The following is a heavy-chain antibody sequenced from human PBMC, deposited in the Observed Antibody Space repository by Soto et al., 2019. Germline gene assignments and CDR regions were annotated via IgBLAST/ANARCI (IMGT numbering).Heavy chain of an antibody. CDR1: GYTFTSYD. D-gene: IGHD6-13*01. J-gene: IGHJ6*02. CDR3: ARGQGKQLANYYYYGMDV. Sequence: GASVKVSCKASGYTFTSYDINWVRQATGQGLEWMGWMNPNSGNTGYAQKFQGRVTMTRNTSISTAYMELSSLRSEDTAVYYCARGQGKQLANYYYYGMDVWGQGTTVTVSS. V-gene: IGHV1-8*01. CDR2: MNPNSGNT.